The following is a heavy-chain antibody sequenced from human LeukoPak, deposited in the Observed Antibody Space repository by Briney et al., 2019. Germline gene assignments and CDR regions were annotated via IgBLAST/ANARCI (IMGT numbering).Heavy chain of an antibody. Sequence: PGRSLRLSCAASGFTFSSYEMNWVRQAPGKGLEWVSYISISANTIYYADSVKGRFTISRDNAKNSLYLQMNSLRVEDTAVYYCAREGLWGAARDAFDIWGQGTMVTVSS. D-gene: IGHD6-6*01. CDR1: GFTFSSYE. V-gene: IGHV3-48*03. CDR2: ISISANTI. J-gene: IGHJ3*02. CDR3: AREGLWGAARDAFDI.